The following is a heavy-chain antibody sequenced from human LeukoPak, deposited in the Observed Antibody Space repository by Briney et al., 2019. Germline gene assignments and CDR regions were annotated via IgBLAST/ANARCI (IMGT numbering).Heavy chain of an antibody. V-gene: IGHV3-21*01. Sequence: GGSPRLSCAASGFTFSSYSMNWVRQAPGKGLEWVSSISSSSSYIYYADSVKGRFTISRDNAKNSLYLQMNSLRAEDTAVYYCARVTRIAARLVAYYGMDVWGQGTTVTVSS. CDR1: GFTFSSYS. CDR2: ISSSSSYI. J-gene: IGHJ6*02. D-gene: IGHD6-6*01. CDR3: ARVTRIAARLVAYYGMDV.